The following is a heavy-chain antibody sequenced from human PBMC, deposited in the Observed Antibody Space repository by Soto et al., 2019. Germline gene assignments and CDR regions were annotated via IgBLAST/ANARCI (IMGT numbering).Heavy chain of an antibody. Sequence: PSETLSLTCTVSGGSISSYYWSWIRQPAGKGLEWIGRIYTSGSTNYNPSLKSRVTMSVDTSKNQFSLKLSSVTAADTAVHYCARGEVEDYYDSSGYYYYYGMDVWGQGTTVTVSS. CDR2: IYTSGST. V-gene: IGHV4-4*07. CDR3: ARGEVEDYYDSSGYYYYYGMDV. D-gene: IGHD3-22*01. CDR1: GGSISSYY. J-gene: IGHJ6*02.